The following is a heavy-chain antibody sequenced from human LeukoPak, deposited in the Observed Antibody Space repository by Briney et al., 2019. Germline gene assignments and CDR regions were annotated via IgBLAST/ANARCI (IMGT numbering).Heavy chain of an antibody. V-gene: IGHV4-59*01. CDR2: IYYSGST. J-gene: IGHJ4*02. CDR3: ASSYYYGSGSYYNSFDY. CDR1: GGSISSYY. D-gene: IGHD3-10*01. Sequence: SETLSLTCTVSGGSISSYYWSWIRQPPGKGLEWIGYIYYSGSTNYNPSLKSRVTISVDTSKNQFSLKLSSVTAADTAVYYCASSYYYGSGSYYNSFDYWGQGTLVIVSS.